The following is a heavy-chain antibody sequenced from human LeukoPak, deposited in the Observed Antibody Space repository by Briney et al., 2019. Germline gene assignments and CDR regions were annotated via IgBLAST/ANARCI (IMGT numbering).Heavy chain of an antibody. Sequence: ASVKVSCKASGYTFTSYYMHWVRQAPGQGLEWMGIINPSGGSTSYAQKLQGRVTMTRDTSTSTVYMELSSLRSEDTAVYYCARANMITFGGVIVNFDYWGQGTLVTVSS. CDR2: INPSGGST. V-gene: IGHV1-46*01. J-gene: IGHJ4*02. CDR3: ARANMITFGGVIVNFDY. CDR1: GYTFTSYY. D-gene: IGHD3-16*02.